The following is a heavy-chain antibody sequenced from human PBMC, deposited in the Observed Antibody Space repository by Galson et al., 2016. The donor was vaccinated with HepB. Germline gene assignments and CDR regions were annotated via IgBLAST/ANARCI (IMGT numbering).Heavy chain of an antibody. CDR1: GGSISTYY. D-gene: IGHD6-13*01. J-gene: IGHJ3*02. CDR2: VYYSGST. Sequence: ATLSLTCTVSGGSISTYYWSLIRQPPGKGLEWIGYVYYSGSTRYNPSLKSRVTISVDTFKNHFSLKLTSVTAADTAVYYCARDSSIWFRGAFDIWGQGTMVTVSS. CDR3: ARDSSIWFRGAFDI. V-gene: IGHV4-59*01.